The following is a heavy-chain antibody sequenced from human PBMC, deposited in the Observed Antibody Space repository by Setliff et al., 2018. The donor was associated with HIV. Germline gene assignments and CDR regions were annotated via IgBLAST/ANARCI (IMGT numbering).Heavy chain of an antibody. CDR1: GFTFRNHA. J-gene: IGHJ4*02. D-gene: IGHD4-4*01. Sequence: GGSLRLSCAASGFTFRNHAMNWVRQAPGKGLEWVSAVSGTGGETYYADSVKGRFTISRDDSRNTLFLHMSDLKTEDTGVYYCAADVPNFSDDYIPIDYWGRGTLVTVSS. V-gene: IGHV3-23*01. CDR3: AADVPNFSDDYIPIDY. CDR2: VSGTGGET.